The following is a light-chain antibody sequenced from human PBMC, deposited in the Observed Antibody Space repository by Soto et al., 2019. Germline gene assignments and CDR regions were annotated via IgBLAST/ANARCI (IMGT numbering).Light chain of an antibody. Sequence: NFMLTQPHSVSESPGKTVTISCTRSSGSIARNYVQWYQQRPGGAPTTVIYQDNQRPSGVPDRFSGSIDSSSNSASLTISGLKTEDEADYYCQSYDTINQAGMFGGGTKVTVL. CDR1: SGSIARNY. V-gene: IGLV6-57*04. J-gene: IGLJ3*02. CDR2: QDN. CDR3: QSYDTINQAGM.